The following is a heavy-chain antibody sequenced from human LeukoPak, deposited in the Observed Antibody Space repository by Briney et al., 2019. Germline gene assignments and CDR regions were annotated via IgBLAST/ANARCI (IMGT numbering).Heavy chain of an antibody. J-gene: IGHJ2*01. D-gene: IGHD1-26*01. V-gene: IGHV4-59*01. CDR1: GASLTY. Sequence: SETLSLTCTVSGASLTYWTWIRQPPGKGLEWIGVIYNHGRTEYNPSLKSRVTISFYTSANEVSLKLRSVTAADTAVYYCARGLAGAHSGAIYSDLWGRGTVVTVFS. CDR3: ARGLAGAHSGAIYSDL. CDR2: IYNHGRT.